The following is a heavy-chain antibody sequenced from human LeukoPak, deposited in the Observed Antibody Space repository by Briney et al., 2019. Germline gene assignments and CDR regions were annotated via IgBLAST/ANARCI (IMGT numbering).Heavy chain of an antibody. CDR2: ISSSSSYT. Sequence: GGSLRLSCAASGFTFSDYYMSWIRQAPGKGLEWVSYISSSSSYTNYADSVKGRFTISRDNAKNSLYLQMNGLRAEDTAVYYCARDMVRGVIIYDYWGQGTLVTVSS. J-gene: IGHJ4*02. V-gene: IGHV3-11*06. CDR3: ARDMVRGVIIYDY. D-gene: IGHD3-10*01. CDR1: GFTFSDYY.